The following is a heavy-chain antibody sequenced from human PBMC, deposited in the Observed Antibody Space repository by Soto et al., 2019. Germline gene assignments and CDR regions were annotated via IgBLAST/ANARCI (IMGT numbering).Heavy chain of an antibody. CDR1: CGSINTGDYY. CDR2: IYYSGTT. V-gene: IGHV4-30-4*01. D-gene: IGHD3-3*01. Sequence: SETLSLTCTVSCGSINTGDYYWTWIRQPRGKGLEWIGYIYYSGTTYYNPSLKSRVSLSLDTSKNHFSLRLTPVTAADTAVYYCARGVDFEGFSPYGMDVWGQGTTVTVSS. J-gene: IGHJ6*02. CDR3: ARGVDFEGFSPYGMDV.